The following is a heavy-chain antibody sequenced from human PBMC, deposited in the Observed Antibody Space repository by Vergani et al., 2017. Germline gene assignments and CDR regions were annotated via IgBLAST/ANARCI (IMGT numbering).Heavy chain of an antibody. CDR1: GFTFSSYA. D-gene: IGHD6-6*01. Sequence: EVQLLESGGGLVQPGGSLRLSCAASGFTFSSYAMTWVRQAPGKGLEWVSAISGSGGSTYYADSVKGRFTISRDNYKNTLYLQMNSLRAEDTAVYYCVHSSSLCQNWGQGTLVTVSS. V-gene: IGHV3-23*01. CDR2: ISGSGGST. J-gene: IGHJ1*01. CDR3: VHSSSLCQN.